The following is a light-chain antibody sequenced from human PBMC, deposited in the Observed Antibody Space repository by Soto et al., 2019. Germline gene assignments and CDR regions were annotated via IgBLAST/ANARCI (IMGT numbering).Light chain of an antibody. CDR2: KAS. CDR1: QTIGTL. CDR3: QQYNSFSS. Sequence: DIPMTQSPSTLSASVGDRVTITCRASQTIGTLLAWYQQKPGKAPNLLIYKASSLESGIPSRFSGSGSGTEFTLTISSLQPDDFATYYCQQYNSFSSFGPGTKVDFK. V-gene: IGKV1-5*03. J-gene: IGKJ3*01.